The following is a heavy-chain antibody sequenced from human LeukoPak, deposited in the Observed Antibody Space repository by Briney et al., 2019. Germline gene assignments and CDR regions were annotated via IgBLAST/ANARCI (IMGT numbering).Heavy chain of an antibody. V-gene: IGHV3-23*01. Sequence: PGGSLRLSCAASGFTFSSYAMSWVRQAPGKGLEWVSAISGSGGSTYYADSVKGRFTISRDNAKNSLYLQMNSLRAEDTAVYYCARDIVGKNGGSRYYYDSSGYYPWGQGTLVTVSS. CDR3: ARDIVGKNGGSRYYYDSSGYYP. CDR2: ISGSGGST. D-gene: IGHD3-22*01. CDR1: GFTFSSYA. J-gene: IGHJ5*02.